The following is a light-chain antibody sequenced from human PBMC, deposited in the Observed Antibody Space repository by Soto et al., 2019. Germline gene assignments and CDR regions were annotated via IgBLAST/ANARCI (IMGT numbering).Light chain of an antibody. Sequence: DIQMTQSPSSLSASVGDRVTITCRASQSISSYLNWYQQKPGKAPKHLIYAASSLQSGVPSRFSGSGSGTDFTLTISSLQPADFATYYCQQSYSTPYTFGQGTKLEIK. V-gene: IGKV1-39*01. CDR3: QQSYSTPYT. J-gene: IGKJ2*01. CDR2: AAS. CDR1: QSISSY.